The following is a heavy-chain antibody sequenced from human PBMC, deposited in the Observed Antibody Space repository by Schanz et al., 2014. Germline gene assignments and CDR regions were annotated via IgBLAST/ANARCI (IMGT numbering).Heavy chain of an antibody. J-gene: IGHJ4*02. CDR2: LSGSGGST. Sequence: VQLVESGGGVVQFGRSLRLSCVASGFTFSSYGMHWVRQAPGKGLEWVSALSGSGGSTYYADSVKGRFTISRDNSKNTLYLQMNSLRAEDTAVYYWAKDLLYGAPMPLNHLDYWGQGTLVTVSS. CDR1: GFTFSSYG. V-gene: IGHV3-23*04. CDR3: AKDLLYGAPMPLNHLDY. D-gene: IGHD2-2*01.